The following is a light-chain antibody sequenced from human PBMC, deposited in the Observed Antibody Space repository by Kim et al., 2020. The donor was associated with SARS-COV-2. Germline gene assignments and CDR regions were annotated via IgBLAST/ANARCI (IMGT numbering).Light chain of an antibody. V-gene: IGKV1-39*01. Sequence: DIQMTQSPSSLSASVGDRVTITCRASQSISSYLNWYQQKPGKAHKLLIYAASSLQSGVPSGFSGSGSGTDFTLTISSLQPEDFATYYCQQSYSTPHTFGQGTKLEI. CDR3: QQSYSTPHT. CDR1: QSISSY. CDR2: AAS. J-gene: IGKJ2*01.